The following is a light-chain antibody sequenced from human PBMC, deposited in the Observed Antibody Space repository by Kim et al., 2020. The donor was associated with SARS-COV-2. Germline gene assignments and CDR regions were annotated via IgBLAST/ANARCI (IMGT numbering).Light chain of an antibody. J-gene: IGKJ2*01. CDR2: AAS. V-gene: IGKV1-16*02. Sequence: DIQMTQSPSSLSASIGDRVTITCRASQGISNYLGWFQQKPGKAPKSLIFAASTLHSGVPSKFSGSGSGTDFTLTISRLQPEDFATYYCHQYNTYPHTFGQGTKLEI. CDR1: QGISNY. CDR3: HQYNTYPHT.